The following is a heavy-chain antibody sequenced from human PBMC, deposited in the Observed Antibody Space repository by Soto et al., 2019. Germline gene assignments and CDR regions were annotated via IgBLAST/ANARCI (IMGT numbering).Heavy chain of an antibody. CDR1: GYTFTSYA. Sequence: ASVKVSCKTSGYTFTSYAMRCVRQAPGQRLEWMGWINAGNGNTKYSQKFQGRVTITRDTSASTAYMELSSLRSDDTAVYYCARDLAVGWFDPWGQGTLVTVS. CDR3: ARDLAVGWFDP. J-gene: IGHJ5*02. V-gene: IGHV1-3*01. CDR2: INAGNGNT. D-gene: IGHD2-2*01.